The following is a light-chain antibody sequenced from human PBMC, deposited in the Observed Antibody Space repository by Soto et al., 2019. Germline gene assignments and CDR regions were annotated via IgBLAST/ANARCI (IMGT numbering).Light chain of an antibody. Sequence: QSALTQPASVSGSPGQSITISCTGTSSDVGAYNYVSWYQQHPGKAPKLMIFEVSDRPSGVSNRFSGSKSGNTASLTISGLQDEDEADYCCSSYTSSNTLVFGGGTKLTVL. CDR3: SSYTSSNTLV. J-gene: IGLJ2*01. CDR1: SSDVGAYNY. CDR2: EVS. V-gene: IGLV2-14*01.